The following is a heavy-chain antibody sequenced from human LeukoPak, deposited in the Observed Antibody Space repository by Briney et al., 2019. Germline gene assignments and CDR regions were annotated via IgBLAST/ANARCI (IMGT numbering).Heavy chain of an antibody. D-gene: IGHD2/OR15-2a*01. J-gene: IGHJ2*01. CDR2: INHSGST. Sequence: PSETLSLTCAVYGGSFSGYYWSWIRQPPGKGLEWIGEINHSGSTNYNPSLKSRVTMSVDTSKNQFSLKLSSVTAADSAVYYCTSRYSDLWGRGTLVTVSS. V-gene: IGHV4-34*03. CDR3: TSRYSDL. CDR1: GGSFSGYY.